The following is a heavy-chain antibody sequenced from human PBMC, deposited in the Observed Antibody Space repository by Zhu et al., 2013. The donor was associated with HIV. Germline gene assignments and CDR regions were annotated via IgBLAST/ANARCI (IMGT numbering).Heavy chain of an antibody. CDR3: ARTRPHTIVVVTAILDY. D-gene: IGHD2-21*02. V-gene: IGHV1-46*01. CDR1: GGTFSSYA. J-gene: IGHJ4*02. Sequence: QVQLVQSGAEVKKPGSSVKVSCKASGGTFSSYAISWVRQAPGQGLEWMGIINPSGGSTSYAQKFQGRVTMTRDTSTSTVYMELSSLRSEDTAVYYCARTRPHTIVVVTAILDYWGQGTLVTVSS. CDR2: INPSGGST.